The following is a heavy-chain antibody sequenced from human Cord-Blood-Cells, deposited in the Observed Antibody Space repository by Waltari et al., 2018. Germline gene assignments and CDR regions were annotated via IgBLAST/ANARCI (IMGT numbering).Heavy chain of an antibody. J-gene: IGHJ3*02. V-gene: IGHV3-74*01. CDR1: GFTFSSSW. D-gene: IGHD2-8*02. CDR2: INSDGSST. CDR3: ARVRTGGYAFDI. Sequence: EVQLVESGGGLVQPGGSLRLSCAASGFTFSSSWMHWVRQAPGKGLVCVSRINSDGSSTSYADSVKGRFTISRDNAKNTLYLQMNSLRAEDTAVYYCARVRTGGYAFDIWGQGTMVTVSS.